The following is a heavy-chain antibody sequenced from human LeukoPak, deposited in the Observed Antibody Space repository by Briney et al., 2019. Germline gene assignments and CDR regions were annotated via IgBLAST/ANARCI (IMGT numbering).Heavy chain of an antibody. J-gene: IGHJ3*02. CDR3: ARAGGGSYSFLEAFDI. Sequence: GSLGLSCAASGFTFSSYSMNWVRQPPGKGLEWIGEINHDGSTKYNPSLKSRVTISVDTSKNQFSLKLSSVTTADTAVYYCARAGGGSYSFLEAFDIWGQGTMVTVSS. D-gene: IGHD1-26*01. CDR1: GFTFSSYS. V-gene: IGHV4-34*01. CDR2: INHDGST.